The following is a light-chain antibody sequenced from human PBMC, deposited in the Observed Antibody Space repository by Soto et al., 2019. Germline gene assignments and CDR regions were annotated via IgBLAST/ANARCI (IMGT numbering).Light chain of an antibody. J-gene: IGKJ2*01. V-gene: IGKV3-15*01. CDR2: GAS. Sequence: EIVMTQSPASLSVSPGETATLSCRASQSIRNSLAWYQQKPGQAPSRVIYGASTRATGIPARFSGSGSGTEFTLNISSLQSEDSALYYYQQYNNWPPRTFGQGTKLEIK. CDR1: QSIRNS. CDR3: QQYNNWPPRT.